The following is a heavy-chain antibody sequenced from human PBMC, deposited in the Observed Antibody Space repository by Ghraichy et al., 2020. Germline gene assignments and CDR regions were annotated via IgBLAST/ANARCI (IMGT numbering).Heavy chain of an antibody. J-gene: IGHJ6*02. Sequence: SETLSLTFTVSGGPIRSSSYLWGWIRQPPGKGLEWIGTVFYTGRTYYNPSLRSRVVISVDTSKNEFSLKVGSVTAADTAVYFCASEYSASQFFYGMDDWGQGTPVTVSS. CDR3: ASEYSASQFFYGMDD. CDR1: GGPIRSSSYL. D-gene: IGHD2-21*01. V-gene: IGHV4-39*02. CDR2: VFYTGRT.